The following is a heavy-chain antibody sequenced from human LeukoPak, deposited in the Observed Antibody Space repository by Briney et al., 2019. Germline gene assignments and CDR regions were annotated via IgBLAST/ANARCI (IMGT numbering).Heavy chain of an antibody. CDR1: GFTVSSNY. J-gene: IGHJ4*02. D-gene: IGHD2-2*01. Sequence: GGSLRLSCAVSGFTVSSNYMSWARQAPGKGLEWVSVIYSGGSTYYADSVKGRFTIPRDNSKNTLYLQMNSLRTEDSAVYYCARDQCRASTSCPSYYFDCWGQGTLVTVSS. CDR3: ARDQCRASTSCPSYYFDC. CDR2: IYSGGST. V-gene: IGHV3-53*05.